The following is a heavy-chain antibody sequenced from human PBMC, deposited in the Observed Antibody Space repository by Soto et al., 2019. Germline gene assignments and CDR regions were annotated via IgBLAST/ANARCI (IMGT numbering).Heavy chain of an antibody. Sequence: PGGSLRLSCTASGFTFGDYAMSWFRQAPGKGLEWVGFIRSKAYGGTTEYAASVKGRFTISRDDSKSIAYLQMNSLKTEDTAVYYCNGAYGSGSPIDYWGQGTLVTVS. CDR1: GFTFGDYA. CDR3: NGAYGSGSPIDY. CDR2: IRSKAYGGTT. V-gene: IGHV3-49*03. D-gene: IGHD3-10*01. J-gene: IGHJ4*02.